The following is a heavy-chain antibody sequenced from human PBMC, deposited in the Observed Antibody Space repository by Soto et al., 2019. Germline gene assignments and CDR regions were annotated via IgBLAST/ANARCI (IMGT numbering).Heavy chain of an antibody. D-gene: IGHD3-22*01. J-gene: IGHJ4*02. CDR2: VSSSSTYI. CDR1: GFTFSTYS. CDR3: ARDLKPSTAVTLVVAC. Sequence: EVQLVESGVGLVKPGGSMRLSCAASGFTFSTYSMNWVRQAPGKWLEWVSSVSSSSTYIYYADSVKVRFTISRDNDKNSLYLQMNSLRAEDTAVYYCARDLKPSTAVTLVVACWGQGTLVTVSS. V-gene: IGHV3-21*01.